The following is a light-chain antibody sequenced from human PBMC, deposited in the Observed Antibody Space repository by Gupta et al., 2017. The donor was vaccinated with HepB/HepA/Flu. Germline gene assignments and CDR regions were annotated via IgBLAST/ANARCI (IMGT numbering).Light chain of an antibody. CDR1: QSVSSN. CDR2: GAS. Sequence: EIVMTQSPATLSVSPGERATLSCRASQSVSSNLAWYQQKPGQAPRLLIYGASTRATGIPARFSGSGSGTEFTLTISSRQSEDFVVYYCQQYENWPPWTFGQGTKVEIK. J-gene: IGKJ1*01. V-gene: IGKV3-15*01. CDR3: QQYENWPPWT.